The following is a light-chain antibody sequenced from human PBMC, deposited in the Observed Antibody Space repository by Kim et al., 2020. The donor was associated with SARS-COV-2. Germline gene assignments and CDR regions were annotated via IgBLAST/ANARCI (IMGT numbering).Light chain of an antibody. CDR2: EDD. CDR3: QSFDTSNVV. J-gene: IGLJ2*01. V-gene: IGLV6-57*04. Sequence: NFMLTQPHSVSESPGKTVSISCIRSSGSIASNYVQWYQQRPGSVPTTMINEDDHRPSGVPDRFSGSIDSSSNSATLTISGLQTEDEADYYCQSFDTSNVVFGGGTQLTVL. CDR1: SGSIASNY.